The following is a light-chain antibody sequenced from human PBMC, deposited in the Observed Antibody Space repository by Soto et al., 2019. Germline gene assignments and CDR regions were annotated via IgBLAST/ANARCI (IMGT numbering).Light chain of an antibody. J-gene: IGKJ1*01. V-gene: IGKV1-5*01. CDR3: QQYNGYSPT. CDR1: QSITSW. CDR2: DAS. Sequence: DLQMTQSPSTLSASVGDRVTITCRASQSITSWLAWYQQKPGKAPKLLIYDASSLESGVQSRFSGSGSGTEFTLTISSLQPDDFATYYCQQYNGYSPTFGQGTKVEIK.